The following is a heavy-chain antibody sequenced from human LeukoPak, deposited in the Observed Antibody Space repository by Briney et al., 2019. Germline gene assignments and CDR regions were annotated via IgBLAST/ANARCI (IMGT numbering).Heavy chain of an antibody. J-gene: IGHJ3*02. CDR2: IYYSGST. CDR3: ARVGSSWFFAFDI. CDR1: GGSISSGGYY. V-gene: IGHV4-31*03. Sequence: PSETLSLTCTVSGGSISSGGYYWSWIRQHPGQGLEYIGYIYYSGSTYYNPSLKSRVTISVDTSKNQFSLKLSSVTVADTAVYYCARVGSSWFFAFDIWGQGTMVTVSS. D-gene: IGHD6-13*01.